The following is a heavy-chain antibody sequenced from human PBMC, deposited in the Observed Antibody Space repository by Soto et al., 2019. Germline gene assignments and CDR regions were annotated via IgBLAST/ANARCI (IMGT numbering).Heavy chain of an antibody. Sequence: EVHLVESGGGLVQTGGSLRLSCVISESSVRRDWMNWVRQAPGKGLEWVAHVNQDGSEKYYVDSVKGRFTISRDNAKNSLFVQMKSLRAEETAMYYCSGGVGDAFWGQGTLVTVSS. CDR2: VNQDGSEK. V-gene: IGHV3-7*04. J-gene: IGHJ4*02. D-gene: IGHD1-26*01. CDR1: ESSVRRDW. CDR3: SGGVGDAF.